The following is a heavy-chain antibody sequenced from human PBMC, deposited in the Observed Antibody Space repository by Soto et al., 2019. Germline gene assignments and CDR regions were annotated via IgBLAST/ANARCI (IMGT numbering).Heavy chain of an antibody. Sequence: TCTVSGGSISSSSYYWGWIRQPPGKGLEWIGSIYYSGSTNYNPSLKSRVTISVDTSKNQFSLKLSSVTAADTAVYHCAREVSYYDSSGYYLDYWGQGTLVTVSS. CDR2: IYYSGST. CDR1: GGSISSSSYY. CDR3: AREVSYYDSSGYYLDY. V-gene: IGHV4-39*07. J-gene: IGHJ4*02. D-gene: IGHD3-22*01.